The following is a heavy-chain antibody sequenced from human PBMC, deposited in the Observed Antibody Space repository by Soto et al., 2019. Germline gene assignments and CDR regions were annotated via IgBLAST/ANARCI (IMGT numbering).Heavy chain of an antibody. CDR1: GESFSGPN. Sequence: QVQLQQWGAGLLKPSETLSLACAVYGESFSGPNWSWIRQPPGKGLEWIGEINHSGSTNYNPSLKSRVTISIDMSKNQYSLKVTSVTAADTAVYYCARGWGFGFDPWGQGILVTVSS. J-gene: IGHJ5*02. CDR2: INHSGST. CDR3: ARGWGFGFDP. D-gene: IGHD3-10*01. V-gene: IGHV4-34*01.